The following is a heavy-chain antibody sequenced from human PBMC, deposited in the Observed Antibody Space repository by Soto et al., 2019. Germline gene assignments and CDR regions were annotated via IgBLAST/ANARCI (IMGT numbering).Heavy chain of an antibody. V-gene: IGHV4-28*03. Sequence: QVQLQESGPGLVKPADTLSLTCAVSAYSMSSGSWWGWIRQPPGEGLEWIAYISYIGTPYSNPSLKSRVTLSVDTSTSQFSLKVRSVTAVDTAVYYCARAFRDVFRSGSPFYAMNVWGQGTTVIVSS. J-gene: IGHJ6*02. CDR3: ARAFRDVFRSGSPFYAMNV. CDR1: AYSMSSGSW. CDR2: ISYIGTP. D-gene: IGHD3-3*01.